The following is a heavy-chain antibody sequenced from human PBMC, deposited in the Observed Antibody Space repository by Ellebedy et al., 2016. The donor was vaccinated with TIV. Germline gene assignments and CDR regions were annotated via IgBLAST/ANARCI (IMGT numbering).Heavy chain of an antibody. CDR2: IKSKTDGGTT. V-gene: IGHV3-15*01. CDR1: GFTFSNAW. Sequence: GESLKISXAASGFTFSNAWMSWVRQAPGKGLEWVGRIKSKTDGGTTDYAAPVKGRFTISRDDSKNTLYLQMNSLKTEDTAVYYCTTYGEEELYYYYGMDVWGQGTTVTVSS. D-gene: IGHD4-17*01. CDR3: TTYGEEELYYYYGMDV. J-gene: IGHJ6*02.